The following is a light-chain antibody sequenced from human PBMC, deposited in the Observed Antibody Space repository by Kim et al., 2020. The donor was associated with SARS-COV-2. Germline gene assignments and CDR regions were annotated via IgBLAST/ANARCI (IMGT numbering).Light chain of an antibody. CDR1: QSVSSY. CDR3: QQRGNWPLT. J-gene: IGKJ4*01. Sequence: LSPEQTAPLSCRASQSVSSYLAWYQQKHGQAPRLLIYDASNRATGIPDRFSGSGSGTDFTLTISRLEPEDFAVYYCQQRGNWPLTFGGGTKVDIK. V-gene: IGKV3-11*01. CDR2: DAS.